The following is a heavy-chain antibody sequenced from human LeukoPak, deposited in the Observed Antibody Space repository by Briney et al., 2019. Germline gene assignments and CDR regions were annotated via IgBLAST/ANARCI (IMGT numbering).Heavy chain of an antibody. D-gene: IGHD4-23*01. Sequence: GASVKVSCKASGYTFTSYDINWVRQATGQGLEWMGYMNPNSGDIGYAQKFQGRATMTWNTSINTAYMELSSLRSEDTAVYYCARGDSDYGGTDFWGQGTLVTVSS. J-gene: IGHJ4*02. CDR2: MNPNSGDI. CDR3: ARGDSDYGGTDF. CDR1: GYTFTSYD. V-gene: IGHV1-8*01.